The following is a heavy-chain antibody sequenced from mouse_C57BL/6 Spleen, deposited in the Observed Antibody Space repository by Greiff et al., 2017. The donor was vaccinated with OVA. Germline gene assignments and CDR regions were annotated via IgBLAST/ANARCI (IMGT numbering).Heavy chain of an antibody. CDR2: FHPYNDDT. Sequence: VQLQESGAELVKPGASVKMSCKASGYTFTTYPIEWMKQNHGKSLEWIGNFHPYNDDTKYNEKFKGKATLTVAKSSSTVYLELSRLTSDDSAVYYCARRGYYYYGSSYEWYFDVWGTGTTVTVSS. CDR3: ARRGYYYYGSSYEWYFDV. V-gene: IGHV1-47*01. J-gene: IGHJ1*03. CDR1: GYTFTTYP. D-gene: IGHD1-1*01.